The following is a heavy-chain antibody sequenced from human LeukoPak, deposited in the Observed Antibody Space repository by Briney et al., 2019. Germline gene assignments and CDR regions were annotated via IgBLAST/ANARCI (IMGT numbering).Heavy chain of an antibody. J-gene: IGHJ4*02. D-gene: IGHD5/OR15-5a*01. CDR1: GGSISSYY. V-gene: IGHV4-59*01. Sequence: SETLSLTCTASGGSISSYYWSWIRQPPGKGLEWIGYIYYSGSTNYNPSLKSRVTISVDTSKNQFSLKLSSVTAADTAVYYCARGGDIVSTPFDYWGQGTLVTVSS. CDR3: ARGGDIVSTPFDY. CDR2: IYYSGST.